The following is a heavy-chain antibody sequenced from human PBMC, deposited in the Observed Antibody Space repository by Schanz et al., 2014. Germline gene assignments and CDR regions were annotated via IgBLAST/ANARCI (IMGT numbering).Heavy chain of an antibody. CDR3: TADLWFGAVWGVW. CDR2: IKSKTDGGTR. J-gene: IGHJ4*02. D-gene: IGHD3-10*01. CDR1: GFTLNNAW. Sequence: EVQLLESGGGLVQPGGSLRLSCATSGFTLNNAWMNWVRQAPGKGLQWVARIKSKTDGGTRDYAAPVKGRFTISTDDSKNTVYLKMNSLQTEDTAVYSCTADLWFGAVWGVWWGQGTLVTVSS. V-gene: IGHV3-15*01.